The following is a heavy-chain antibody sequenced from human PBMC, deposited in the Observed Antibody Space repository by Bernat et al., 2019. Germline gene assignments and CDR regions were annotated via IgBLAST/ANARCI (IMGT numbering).Heavy chain of an antibody. V-gene: IGHV1-46*03. Sequence: QVQLVQSGAEVKKPGASVKVSCKASGYTFTSYYMHWVRQAPGQGLEWMGIINPSGGSTSYAQKFQGRVTMTRDTSTSTVYMELSSLRSKDTAVYYCARDLGSGVVTANFDYWGQGTLVTVSS. CDR1: GYTFTSYY. CDR2: INPSGGST. J-gene: IGHJ4*02. CDR3: ARDLGSGVVTANFDY. D-gene: IGHD2-21*02.